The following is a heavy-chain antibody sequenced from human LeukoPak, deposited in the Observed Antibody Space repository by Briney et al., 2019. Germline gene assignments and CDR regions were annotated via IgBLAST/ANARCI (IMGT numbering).Heavy chain of an antibody. CDR2: IGSSGGPI. D-gene: IGHD3-10*02. V-gene: IGHV3-48*03. CDR1: GFTFSRYE. J-gene: IGHJ6*04. Sequence: GGSLRLSCAVSGFTFSRYEMNWVRQAPGKGLEWVSFIGSSGGPIYYADSVKGRFTISRDNDKNSLYLQMDSLRAEDTAVYYCAELGITMIGGVWGKGTTVTISS. CDR3: AELGITMIGGV.